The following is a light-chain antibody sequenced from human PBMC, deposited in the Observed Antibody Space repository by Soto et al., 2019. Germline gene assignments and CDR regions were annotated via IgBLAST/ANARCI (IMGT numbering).Light chain of an antibody. CDR3: QSYDSSLSASYV. Sequence: QSVLTQPPSASGTPGQKVFISCSGSSSNIGGTNYAYWYQQLPGAAPKLLMHSNNLRPSGVPERISGSKFGTAASLAISGLQAEDEADYYCQSYDSSLSASYVFGGGTKVTVL. CDR1: SSNIGGTNY. V-gene: IGLV1-47*02. J-gene: IGLJ1*01. CDR2: SNN.